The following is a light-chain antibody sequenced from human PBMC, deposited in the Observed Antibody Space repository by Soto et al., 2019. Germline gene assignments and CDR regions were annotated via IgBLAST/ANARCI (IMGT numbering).Light chain of an antibody. CDR1: SSDVGGYNY. Sequence: QSVLTQPASLSGSPGQSITISCTGTSSDVGGYNYVSWYQQHPGKAPKLMIYEVSNRPSGVSDRFSGSRSGNTASLTISGLQAEDESDYYCISYTSSSTWVFGGGTKLTV. CDR3: ISYTSSSTWV. J-gene: IGLJ3*02. CDR2: EVS. V-gene: IGLV2-14*01.